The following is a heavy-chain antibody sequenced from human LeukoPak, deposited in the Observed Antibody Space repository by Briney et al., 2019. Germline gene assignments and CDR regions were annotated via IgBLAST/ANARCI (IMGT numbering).Heavy chain of an antibody. J-gene: IGHJ4*02. Sequence: ASVKVSCKASGYTFTSYDINWMRQATGQGLEWMGWMNPNSGNTGYAQKFQGRVTMTRNTSISTAYMELSSLRSEDTAVYYCARGGAAAGTGDYWGQGTLVTVSS. CDR1: GYTFTSYD. D-gene: IGHD6-13*01. V-gene: IGHV1-8*01. CDR3: ARGGAAAGTGDY. CDR2: MNPNSGNT.